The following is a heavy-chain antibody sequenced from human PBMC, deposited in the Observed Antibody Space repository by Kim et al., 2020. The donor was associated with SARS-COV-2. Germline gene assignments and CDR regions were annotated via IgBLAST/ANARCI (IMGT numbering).Heavy chain of an antibody. D-gene: IGHD3-3*01. V-gene: IGHV3-9*01. J-gene: IGHJ6*03. CDR1: GFTFGDYA. CDR2: ISWNSGSI. Sequence: GGSLRLSCAASGFTFGDYAMHWVRQAPGKGLEWVSGISWNSGSIGYADSVKGRFTISRDNAKNSLYLQMNSLRAEDTALYYCAKDRREWLSSYYYYYMDVWGQGTPVTVSS. CDR3: AKDRREWLSSYYYYYMDV.